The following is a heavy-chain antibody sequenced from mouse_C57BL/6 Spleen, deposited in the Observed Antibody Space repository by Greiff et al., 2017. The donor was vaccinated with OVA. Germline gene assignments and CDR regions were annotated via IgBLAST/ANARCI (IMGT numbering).Heavy chain of an antibody. CDR1: GYTFTDYD. CDR2: IDPETGGT. D-gene: IGHD3-3*01. J-gene: IGHJ3*01. Sequence: VQLQQSGAALVRPGASVTLSCKASGYTFTDYDMHWVKQTPVHGLDWIGAIDPETGGTAYNQKLKGKAILTADNSSSTAYMELRSLTSYDSAGYYCTKGAWFAYWGQGTLVTVSA. CDR3: TKGAWFAY. V-gene: IGHV1-15*01.